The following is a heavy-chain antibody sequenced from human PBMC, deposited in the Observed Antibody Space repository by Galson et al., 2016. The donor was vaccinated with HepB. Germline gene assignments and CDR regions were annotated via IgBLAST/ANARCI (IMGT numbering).Heavy chain of an antibody. V-gene: IGHV3-23*01. D-gene: IGHD6-19*01. CDR3: ARDQHTSGWHPYYFDR. J-gene: IGHJ4*02. CDR2: ISGTGGST. CDR1: GFTFSSYA. Sequence: SLRLSCAASGFTFSSYAMSWVRQAPGKGLEWVSGISGTGGSTYYADCVKGRFTISRDNSRNTVYLQMNSLRAEDTALYYCARDQHTSGWHPYYFDRWGQGTLVTVSS.